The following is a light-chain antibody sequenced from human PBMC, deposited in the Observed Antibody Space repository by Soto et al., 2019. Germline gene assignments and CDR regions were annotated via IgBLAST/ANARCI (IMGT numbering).Light chain of an antibody. CDR1: SSNIGSNA. J-gene: IGLJ2*01. CDR2: RDS. CDR3: AAWDDSLNGVL. V-gene: IGLV1-44*01. Sequence: QSVLTQPPSASGTPGQRVTISCSGSSSNIGSNAVDWYQHFPGTAPKVLIYRDSQRPSGVPDRFSGSKSCTSASLAISGLQSEDEADYYCAAWDDSLNGVLFGGGTKLTVL.